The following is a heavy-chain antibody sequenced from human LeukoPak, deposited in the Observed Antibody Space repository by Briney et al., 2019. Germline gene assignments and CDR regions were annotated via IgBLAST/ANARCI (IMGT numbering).Heavy chain of an antibody. CDR3: ARQWVAATYLFDY. J-gene: IGHJ4*02. Sequence: PSETLSLTCTVSGGSISSSSYYWGWIRQPPGKGLEWIGSIYYSGSTYYNPSLKSRVTISVDTSKNQFSLKLGSVTAADTAVYYCARQWVAATYLFDYWGQGTLVTVSS. D-gene: IGHD2-15*01. CDR2: IYYSGST. V-gene: IGHV4-39*01. CDR1: GGSISSSSYY.